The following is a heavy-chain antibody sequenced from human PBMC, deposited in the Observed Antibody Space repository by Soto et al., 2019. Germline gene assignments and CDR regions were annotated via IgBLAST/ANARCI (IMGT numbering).Heavy chain of an antibody. CDR1: GGTFSSYA. CDR3: ARDRRGATRENYYGMDV. Sequence: SVKVSCKASGGTFSSYAISWVRQAPGQGLEWMGGIIPIFGTANYAQKFQGRVTMTRDTSTSTVYMELSSLRSEDTAVYYCARDRRGATRENYYGMDVWGQGTTVTVSS. D-gene: IGHD1-26*01. V-gene: IGHV1-69*05. CDR2: IIPIFGTA. J-gene: IGHJ6*02.